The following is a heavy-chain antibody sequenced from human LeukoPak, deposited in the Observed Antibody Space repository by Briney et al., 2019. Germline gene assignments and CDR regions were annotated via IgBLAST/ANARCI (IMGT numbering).Heavy chain of an antibody. CDR2: IKQDGSEK. V-gene: IGHV3-7*01. Sequence: GGSLRLSCAASGFTFSSYWMSWVRQAPGKGLEWVANIKQDGSEKYYVDSVKGRFTISRDNAKNSLYLQMNSLRAEDTAVYYCARDGDVATINPGYFDYWGQGTLATVPS. D-gene: IGHD5-12*01. J-gene: IGHJ4*02. CDR1: GFTFSSYW. CDR3: ARDGDVATINPGYFDY.